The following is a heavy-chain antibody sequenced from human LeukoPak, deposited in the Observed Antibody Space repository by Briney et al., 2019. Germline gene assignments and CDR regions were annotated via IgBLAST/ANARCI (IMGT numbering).Heavy chain of an antibody. CDR1: GFTFTTYA. CDR2: IKTDGSQI. J-gene: IGHJ4*02. D-gene: IGHD7-27*01. V-gene: IGHV3-7*01. CDR3: ARDLNWETY. Sequence: GGSLRLSCAASGFTFTTYALSWVRQAPGKGLEWVANIKTDGSQIYYVDSVKGRFTISRDNAKNSLYLQMNSLRAEDTAVYYCARDLNWETYWGQGTLVSVSS.